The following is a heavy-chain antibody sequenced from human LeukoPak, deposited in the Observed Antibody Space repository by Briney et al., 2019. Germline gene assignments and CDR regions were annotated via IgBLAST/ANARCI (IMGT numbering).Heavy chain of an antibody. CDR2: ISGSGGST. CDR3: AKDGPPGYSCSWYFDY. D-gene: IGHD6-13*01. Sequence: GGSLRLSCAASGFTFSSYAMSWVRQAPGKGLEWVSAISGSGGSTYYADSVRGRFTISRDNSKNTLYLQMNSLRAEDTAVYYCAKDGPPGYSCSWYFDYWGQGTLVTVSS. V-gene: IGHV3-23*01. J-gene: IGHJ4*02. CDR1: GFTFSSYA.